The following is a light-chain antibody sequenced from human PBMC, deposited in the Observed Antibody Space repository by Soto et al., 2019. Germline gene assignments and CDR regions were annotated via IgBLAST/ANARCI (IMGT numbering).Light chain of an antibody. CDR1: SSDVGGYNY. CDR2: DVS. CDR3: ISYTSIVV. V-gene: IGLV2-14*01. Sequence: QSVLTQPASVSGSPGQSITISCTGTSSDVGGYNYVSWYQQHPGKAPKLMIYDVSNRPSGVSNRFSGSKSGNTASLTISGLQAEDEADYYCISYTSIVVFCGGTKLTVL. J-gene: IGLJ2*01.